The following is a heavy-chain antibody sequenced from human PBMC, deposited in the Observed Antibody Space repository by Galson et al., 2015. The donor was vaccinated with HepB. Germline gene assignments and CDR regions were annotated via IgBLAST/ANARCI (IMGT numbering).Heavy chain of an antibody. CDR3: ARAYYDILTGYQRALDY. CDR2: ISYDGSNK. J-gene: IGHJ4*02. D-gene: IGHD3-9*01. V-gene: IGHV3-30-3*01. Sequence: SLRLSCAASGFTFSSYAMHWVRQAPGKGLEWVAVISYDGSNKYYADSVKGRFTISRDNSKNTLYLQMNSLRAEDTAVYYCARAYYDILTGYQRALDYWGQGTLVTVSS. CDR1: GFTFSSYA.